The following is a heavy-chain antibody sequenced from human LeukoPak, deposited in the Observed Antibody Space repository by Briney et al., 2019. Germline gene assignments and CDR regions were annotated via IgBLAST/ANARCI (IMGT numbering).Heavy chain of an antibody. J-gene: IGHJ4*02. V-gene: IGHV3-23*01. CDR3: AKDPMVRGATYDY. CDR2: IGGSGRST. CDR1: GFTFSVAA. Sequence: PGGSLRLSCAASGFTFSVAAMTWVRQAPGKGLEWVSAIGGSGRSTYYADSVRGRFTISRDNSKNTLYLQMNSLRAEDTAIYYCAKDPMVRGATYDYWGQGTLVTVSS. D-gene: IGHD3-10*01.